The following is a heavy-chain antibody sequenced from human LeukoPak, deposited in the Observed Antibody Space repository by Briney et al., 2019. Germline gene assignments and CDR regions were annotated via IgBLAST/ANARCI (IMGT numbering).Heavy chain of an antibody. D-gene: IGHD1-26*01. CDR1: GYTFTSYD. CDR3: ARGRSGSHYFDIDY. Sequence: GASVKVSCKASGYTFTSYDINWVRQATGQGLGWMGWMNPNSGNTGYAQKFQGRVTMTRNTSISTAYMELSSLRSEDTAVYYCARGRSGSHYFDIDYWGQGTLVTVSS. CDR2: MNPNSGNT. V-gene: IGHV1-8*01. J-gene: IGHJ4*02.